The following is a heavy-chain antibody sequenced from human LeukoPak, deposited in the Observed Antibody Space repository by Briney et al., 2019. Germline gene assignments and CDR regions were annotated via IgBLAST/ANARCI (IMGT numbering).Heavy chain of an antibody. D-gene: IGHD2-2*01. CDR1: GFTFSSYW. Sequence: GGSLRLSCAASGFTFSSYWMSWVRQTPGKGLEWVANIKQDGSEKYYVDSVKGRFTISRDNAKNSLYLQMNSLRAEDTAVYYCARESYQLLYNWFDPWGPGNPGHRLL. CDR2: IKQDGSEK. J-gene: IGHJ5*02. CDR3: ARESYQLLYNWFDP. V-gene: IGHV3-7*01.